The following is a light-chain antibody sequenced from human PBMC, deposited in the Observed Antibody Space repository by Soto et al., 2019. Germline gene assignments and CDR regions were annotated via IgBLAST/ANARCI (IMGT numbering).Light chain of an antibody. Sequence: EIVLTQSTSTLSLSLGERATLSWRASQSIGSYLAWYQHKLGQPPRLLIYDASNRATGIPVRFSGSGYGTDFNLTISRLETEDFAVYYCQHYVSPPITFGQGTRLEIK. CDR1: QSIGSY. CDR3: QHYVSPPIT. J-gene: IGKJ5*01. CDR2: DAS. V-gene: IGKV3-11*01.